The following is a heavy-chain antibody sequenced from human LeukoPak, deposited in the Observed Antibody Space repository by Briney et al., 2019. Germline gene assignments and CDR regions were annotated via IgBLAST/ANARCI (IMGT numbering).Heavy chain of an antibody. Sequence: GGSLRLSCAASGMTFSNHWMHWVRQVPGKGLVWVSLIKTDGRTTIYADSVKGRFTISRDNGKSTLYLQMNSLRAEDTAIYYCTTGSSYGYEWWGQGTVVTVSS. CDR2: IKTDGRTT. CDR3: TTGSSYGYEW. D-gene: IGHD5-18*01. CDR1: GMTFSNHW. V-gene: IGHV3-74*01. J-gene: IGHJ4*02.